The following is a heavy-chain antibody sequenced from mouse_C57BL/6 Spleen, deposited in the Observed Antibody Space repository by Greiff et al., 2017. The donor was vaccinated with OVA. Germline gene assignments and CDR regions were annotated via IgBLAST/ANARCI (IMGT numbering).Heavy chain of an antibody. D-gene: IGHD1-1*01. Sequence: VQLQQSGPELVKPGASVKISCKASGYAFSSSWMNWVKQRPGKGLEWIGRIYPGDGDTNYNGKFKGKATLTADKSSSTAYMQLSSLTSEDSAVYFCASGLLRSWFAYWGQGTLVTVSA. CDR2: IYPGDGDT. J-gene: IGHJ3*01. CDR1: GYAFSSSW. V-gene: IGHV1-82*01. CDR3: ASGLLRSWFAY.